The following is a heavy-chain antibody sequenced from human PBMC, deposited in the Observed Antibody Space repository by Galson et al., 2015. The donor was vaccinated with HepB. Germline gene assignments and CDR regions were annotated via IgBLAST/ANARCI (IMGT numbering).Heavy chain of an antibody. Sequence: TLSLTCTVSGGSISSGGYYWSWIRQHPGKGLEWIGYIYYSGSTYYNPSLKSRVTISVDTSKNQFSLKLSSVTAADTAVYYCARICGCDCYDDFDYCGQRTLVSVSS. J-gene: IGHJ4*02. CDR3: ARICGCDCYDDFDY. CDR1: GGSISSGGYY. CDR2: IYYSGST. D-gene: IGHD2-21*02. V-gene: IGHV4-31*03.